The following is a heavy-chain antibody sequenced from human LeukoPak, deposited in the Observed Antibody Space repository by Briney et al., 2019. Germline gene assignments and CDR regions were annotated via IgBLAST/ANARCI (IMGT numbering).Heavy chain of an antibody. D-gene: IGHD6-13*01. CDR3: ARVGSSSWYVVEWFDP. J-gene: IGHJ5*02. CDR1: GFTFSSYA. CDR2: ISYDGSNK. V-gene: IGHV3-30-3*01. Sequence: GGSLRLSCAASGFTFSSYAMHWVRQAPGKGLEWVAVISYDGSNKYYADSVKGRFTISRDNSKNTLYLQMNSLRAEDTAVYYCARVGSSSWYVVEWFDPWGQGTLVTVSS.